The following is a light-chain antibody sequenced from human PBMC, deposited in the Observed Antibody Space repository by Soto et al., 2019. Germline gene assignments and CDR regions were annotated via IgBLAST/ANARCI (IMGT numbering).Light chain of an antibody. Sequence: QSALTQPPSVSGAPGQRVTISCTGSRSNIGAGFDVHWYQQVPGTAPKLLINGDTNRPSGVPDRFSGSKSGTSASLAITGLQADDEADYYCQSYDSSLSGSGVFGTGTKVTV. V-gene: IGLV1-40*01. CDR1: RSNIGAGFD. J-gene: IGLJ1*01. CDR2: GDT. CDR3: QSYDSSLSGSGV.